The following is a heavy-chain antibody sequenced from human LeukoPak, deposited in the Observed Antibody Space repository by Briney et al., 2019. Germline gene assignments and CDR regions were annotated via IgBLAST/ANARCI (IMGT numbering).Heavy chain of an antibody. CDR1: GFTFYMYA. CDR3: AKDRANFHENSGHYYRRDGDS. D-gene: IGHD3-22*01. Sequence: QAGGSLTLSCQASGFTFYMYAMSWVRQAPGKGLEWVASMCGTAGCTFYPDSVKGRFTISRDNSKNVLYLRMNSLTAEDTAIYYCAKDRANFHENSGHYYRRDGDSWGQGTLVTVPS. CDR2: MCGTAGCT. V-gene: IGHV3-23*01. J-gene: IGHJ5*01.